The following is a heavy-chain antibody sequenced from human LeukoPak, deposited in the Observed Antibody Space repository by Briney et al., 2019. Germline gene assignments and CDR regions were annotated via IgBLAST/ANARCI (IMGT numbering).Heavy chain of an antibody. J-gene: IGHJ4*02. D-gene: IGHD1-20*01. Sequence: SETLSLTCAVYGGSFSGYYWSWIRQPPGKGLEWIGEINHSGSTNYNPSLKSRVTISVDTSKNQFSLKLSSVTAADTAVCYCARVRCNWNGGYFDYWGQGTLVTVSS. CDR3: ARVRCNWNGGYFDY. CDR1: GGSFSGYY. V-gene: IGHV4-34*01. CDR2: INHSGST.